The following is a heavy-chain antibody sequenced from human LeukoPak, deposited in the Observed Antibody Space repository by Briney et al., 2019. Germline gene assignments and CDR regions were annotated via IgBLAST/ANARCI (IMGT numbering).Heavy chain of an antibody. D-gene: IGHD3-10*01. CDR2: IRYDGSNK. V-gene: IGHV3-30*02. CDR1: GFTFSSYG. J-gene: IGHJ4*02. CDR3: AKDGIYYYGSGSYYGDY. Sequence: GGSVRLSCAASGFTFSSYGMHWVRQAPGKGLEWVAFIRYDGSNKYYADSVKGRFTISRDNSKNTLYLQMNSLRAEDTAVYYCAKDGIYYYGSGSYYGDYWGQGTLVTVSS.